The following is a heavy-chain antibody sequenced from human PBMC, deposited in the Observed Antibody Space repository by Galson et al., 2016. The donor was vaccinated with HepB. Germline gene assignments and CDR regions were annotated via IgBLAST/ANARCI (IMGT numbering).Heavy chain of an antibody. J-gene: IGHJ4*02. Sequence: SLRLSCAASGFTFSTYWMTWVRQASGKGLEWVANIKEDGSERYYADSVRGRFTISRDNAKNSLYLQMNSLRAEDAAVYYCAREPGYNYGFTWGYWGQGTRVTVSS. CDR2: IKEDGSER. CDR3: AREPGYNYGFTWGY. CDR1: GFTFSTYW. D-gene: IGHD5-18*01. V-gene: IGHV3-7*01.